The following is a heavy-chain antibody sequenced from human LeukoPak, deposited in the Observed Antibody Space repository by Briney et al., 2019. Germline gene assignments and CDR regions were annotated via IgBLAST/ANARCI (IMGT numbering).Heavy chain of an antibody. V-gene: IGHV3-21*01. CDR3: ARVCIAVAGRGGGIDY. CDR2: ISSSSSYI. D-gene: IGHD6-19*01. CDR1: GFTFSSYS. J-gene: IGHJ4*02. Sequence: GGSLRLSCAASGFTFSSYSMNWVRQAPGKGLEWVSSISSSSSYIYYADSVKGRFTISRDNAKNSLYLQMNSLRAEDTAVYYCARVCIAVAGRGGGIDYWGQGTLVTVSS.